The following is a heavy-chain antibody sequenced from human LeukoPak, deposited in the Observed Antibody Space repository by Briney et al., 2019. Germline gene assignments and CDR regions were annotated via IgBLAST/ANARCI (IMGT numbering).Heavy chain of an antibody. J-gene: IGHJ6*02. D-gene: IGHD3-10*01. V-gene: IGHV3-7*01. CDR2: IKQDGSEK. Sequence: GGSLRLSCAASGFTFSSYWMSWVRQAPGKGLEWVANIKQDGSEKYYVDSVKGRFTISRDNAKNSLYLQMNSLRAEDTAVYYCARDLSYGSGADYCYYGMDVWGQGTTVTVSS. CDR3: ARDLSYGSGADYCYYGMDV. CDR1: GFTFSSYW.